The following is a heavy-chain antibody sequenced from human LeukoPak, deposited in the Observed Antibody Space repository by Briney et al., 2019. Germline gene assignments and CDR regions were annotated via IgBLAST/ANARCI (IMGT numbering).Heavy chain of an antibody. D-gene: IGHD3-3*01. J-gene: IGHJ6*02. CDR2: TSSDLNVK. CDR3: MKESSGGPFYDFWSARSPYYGLDV. Sequence: GGSLRLSCAASGFTFRNYVIHWVRQAPGKGLEWVAVTSSDLNVKLYADSVKGRFTISRDNSKNTLYLQMSSLRVDDTAVYYCMKESSGGPFYDFWSARSPYYGLDVWGQGTTVTVSS. CDR1: GFTFRNYV. V-gene: IGHV3-30*14.